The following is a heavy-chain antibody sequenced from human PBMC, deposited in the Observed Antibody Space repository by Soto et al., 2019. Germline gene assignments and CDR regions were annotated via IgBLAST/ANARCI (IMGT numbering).Heavy chain of an antibody. V-gene: IGHV4-34*01. Sequence: SETLSLTCAVYGGSFSGYYWSWIRQPPGKGLEWIGEINHSGSTNYNPSLKSRVTISVDTSKNQFSLKLSSVTAADTAVYYCARGPWTIAARSWFDPWGQGTLVTVSS. CDR1: GGSFSGYY. CDR2: INHSGST. D-gene: IGHD6-6*01. J-gene: IGHJ5*02. CDR3: ARGPWTIAARSWFDP.